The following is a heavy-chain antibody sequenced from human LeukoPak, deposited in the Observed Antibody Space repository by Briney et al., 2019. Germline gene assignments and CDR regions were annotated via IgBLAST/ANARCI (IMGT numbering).Heavy chain of an antibody. Sequence: SETLSLTCTVSGGSISSYYWSWIRQPPGKGLEWIGYIYYSGSTNYNPSLKSRVTISVDTSKNQFSLKLSSVTAADTAVYYCAGLYCSGGSRSFDYWGQGTLVTVSS. V-gene: IGHV4-59*01. CDR1: GGSISSYY. J-gene: IGHJ4*02. D-gene: IGHD2-15*01. CDR2: IYYSGST. CDR3: AGLYCSGGSRSFDY.